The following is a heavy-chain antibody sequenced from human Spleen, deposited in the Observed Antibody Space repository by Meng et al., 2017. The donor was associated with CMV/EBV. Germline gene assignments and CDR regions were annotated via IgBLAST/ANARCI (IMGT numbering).Heavy chain of an antibody. D-gene: IGHD1-1*01. V-gene: IGHV3-11*04. CDR2: ISGSSRTI. J-gene: IGHJ4*02. CDR3: ARDLYNWNDETFDY. Sequence: GGSLRLSCAASGFTFSDYYMSWIRQAPGKGLEWVSFISGSSRTINYADSVKGRFTISRDNAKNSLYLQMNSLRAEDTAVYYCARDLYNWNDETFDYWGQGTLVTVSS. CDR1: GFTFSDYY.